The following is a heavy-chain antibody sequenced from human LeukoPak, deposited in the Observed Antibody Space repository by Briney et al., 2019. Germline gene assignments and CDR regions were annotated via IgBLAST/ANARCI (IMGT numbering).Heavy chain of an antibody. CDR2: IRSSSSYI. CDR3: ASYCSGGSCYSADFDY. CDR1: GFTFSSYS. Sequence: PGGSLRLSCAASGFTFSSYSMNWVRQAPGKGLEWVSSIRSSSSYIYYAGSVKGRFTISRDNAKNSLYLQMNSLRAEDTAVYYCASYCSGGSCYSADFDYWGQGTLVTVSS. J-gene: IGHJ4*02. V-gene: IGHV3-21*01. D-gene: IGHD2-15*01.